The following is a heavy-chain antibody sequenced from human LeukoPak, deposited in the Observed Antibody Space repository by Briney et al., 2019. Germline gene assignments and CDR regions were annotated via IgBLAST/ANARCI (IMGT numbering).Heavy chain of an antibody. Sequence: SETLSLTCTVSGASVSTGSYYWSWIRQPPGKGLERIGSIYYSGSTNYNPSLKSRVTISLDTSKNQFSLKLSSVTAADTAVYYCARDRSISWFYYWGQGTLVTVSS. D-gene: IGHD6-13*01. CDR2: IYYSGST. V-gene: IGHV4-61*01. CDR3: ARDRSISWFYY. J-gene: IGHJ4*02. CDR1: GASVSTGSYY.